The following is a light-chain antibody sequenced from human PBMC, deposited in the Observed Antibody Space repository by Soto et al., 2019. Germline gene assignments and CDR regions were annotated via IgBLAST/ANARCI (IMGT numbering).Light chain of an antibody. CDR1: NSNIGAGYD. Sequence: QSVLTQPPSVSGAPGQRITISCTGSNSNIGAGYDVHWYQHLPGTAPKLLIFGNKNRPSGVPDRFSGSKSGTSASLAITGLQAEDEADYYCAAWDDSLNGPVFGGGTKLTVL. V-gene: IGLV1-40*01. CDR2: GNK. CDR3: AAWDDSLNGPV. J-gene: IGLJ2*01.